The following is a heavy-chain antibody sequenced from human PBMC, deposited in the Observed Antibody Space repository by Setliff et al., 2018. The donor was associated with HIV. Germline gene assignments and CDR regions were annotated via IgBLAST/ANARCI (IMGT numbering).Heavy chain of an antibody. J-gene: IGHJ4*02. D-gene: IGHD4-17*01. CDR1: GYKFNNFW. V-gene: IGHV5-51*01. CDR2: IYPGDSDT. CDR3: ARGDYEHDY. Sequence: GESLTISCQGSGYKFNNFWIAWVRQMPGKGLEWMGIIYPGDSDTRYSPSFQGQVTISADKSISTGYLQWSSLKASDTATYFCARGDYEHDYWGQGTLVTVSS.